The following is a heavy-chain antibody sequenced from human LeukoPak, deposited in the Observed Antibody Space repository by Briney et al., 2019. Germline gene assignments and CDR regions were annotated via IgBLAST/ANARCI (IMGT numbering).Heavy chain of an antibody. D-gene: IGHD7-27*01. Sequence: SVTLSLTCAVYGGSFSGYYWSWIRQPPGKGLEWIGEINHSGSTNYNPSLKSRVTISVDTSKNQFSLKLSSVTAADTAVYYCARGLGHRFDYWGQGTLVTVSS. CDR3: ARGLGHRFDY. J-gene: IGHJ4*02. V-gene: IGHV4-34*01. CDR1: GGSFSGYY. CDR2: INHSGST.